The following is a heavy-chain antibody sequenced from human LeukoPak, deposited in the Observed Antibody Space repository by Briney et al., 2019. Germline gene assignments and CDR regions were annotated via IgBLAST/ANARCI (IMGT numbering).Heavy chain of an antibody. D-gene: IGHD6-13*01. CDR3: ARDLHGGYSSSWYYFDY. J-gene: IGHJ4*02. V-gene: IGHV3-7*01. CDR2: IRPDGGEK. CDR1: EFTFSTYW. Sequence: GGSLRLSCAASEFTFSTYWMAWIRQAPGKGLEWVANIRPDGGEKFYGDSVKGRFTISRDNAKNSLYLQMNSLRAEDTAVYYCARDLHGGYSSSWYYFDYWGQGTLVTVSS.